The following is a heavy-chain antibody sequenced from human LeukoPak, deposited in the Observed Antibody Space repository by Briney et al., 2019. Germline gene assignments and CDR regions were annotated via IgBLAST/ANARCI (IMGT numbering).Heavy chain of an antibody. CDR2: IRYDGSNK. D-gene: IGHD1-26*01. CDR3: AKDLLEASGSYQNYFDY. Sequence: GGSLRLSCAASGFTFSSYGMHWVRQAPGKGLEWVAFIRYDGSNKYYADSVKGRFTISRDNSKNTLYLQMNSLRAEDTAVYYCAKDLLEASGSYQNYFDYWGQGTLVTVSS. V-gene: IGHV3-30*02. CDR1: GFTFSSYG. J-gene: IGHJ4*02.